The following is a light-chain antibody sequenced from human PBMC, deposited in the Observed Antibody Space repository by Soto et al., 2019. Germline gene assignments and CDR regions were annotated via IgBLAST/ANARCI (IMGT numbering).Light chain of an antibody. Sequence: QSALTQPASVSGSPGQSITISCTGTSSDVGGYNFVSWYQQHPGKAPKLMIYEVTSRPSGVSNRFSGSKSGNTASLTISGLQADDEADYYCNSYTTSSTLVFGTGTKLTVL. CDR3: NSYTTSSTLV. CDR2: EVT. V-gene: IGLV2-14*03. CDR1: SSDVGGYNF. J-gene: IGLJ1*01.